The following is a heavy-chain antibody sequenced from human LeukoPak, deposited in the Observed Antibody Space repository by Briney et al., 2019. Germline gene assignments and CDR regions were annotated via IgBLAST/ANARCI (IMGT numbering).Heavy chain of an antibody. J-gene: IGHJ4*02. CDR1: GGTFSSYA. Sequence: GASVKVSCKASGGTFSSYAISWVRQAPGQGLEWMGGIIPIFGTANYAQKFQGRVTITADESTSTAYMELSSLRSEDTAVYYCARHRGGYDFWSGYLLDYWGQGTLVTVSS. D-gene: IGHD3-3*01. CDR3: ARHRGGYDFWSGYLLDY. V-gene: IGHV1-69*13. CDR2: IIPIFGTA.